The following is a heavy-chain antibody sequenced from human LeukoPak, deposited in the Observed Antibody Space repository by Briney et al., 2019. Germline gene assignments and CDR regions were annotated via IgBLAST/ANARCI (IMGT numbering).Heavy chain of an antibody. D-gene: IGHD3-22*01. CDR3: ARGRPPHHYYDSSGYYSEMDV. CDR2: ISAYNGNT. CDR1: GYTFTSYG. J-gene: IGHJ6*04. V-gene: IGHV1-18*01. Sequence: ASVKVSCKASGYTFTSYGISWVRQAPGQGLEWMGWISAYNGNTNYAQKFQDRLTITADKSTSTAYMELSSLRSEDTAVYYCARGRPPHHYYDSSGYYSEMDVWGKGTTVTISS.